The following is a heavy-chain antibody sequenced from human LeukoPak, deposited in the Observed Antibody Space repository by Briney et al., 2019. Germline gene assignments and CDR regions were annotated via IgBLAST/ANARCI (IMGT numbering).Heavy chain of an antibody. D-gene: IGHD3-10*01. Sequence: PSETLSLTCTVSGGAIRSHYWNWIRQPAGKGLEWIGRIYSSGYTNDNPSLKSRITMSVDMSKNQFSLRLNSVTAADTAVYYCARGSPAGIWGQGTLVTVSS. V-gene: IGHV4-4*07. CDR2: IYSSGYT. J-gene: IGHJ4*02. CDR1: GGAIRSHY. CDR3: ARGSPAGI.